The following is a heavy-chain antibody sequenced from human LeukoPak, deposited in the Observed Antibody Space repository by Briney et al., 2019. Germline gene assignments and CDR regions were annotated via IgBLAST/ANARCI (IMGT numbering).Heavy chain of an antibody. J-gene: IGHJ6*03. V-gene: IGHV3-7*01. CDR1: GFTFSTYW. Sequence: GGSLRLSCAASGFTFSTYWMGWVRQSPGKGLEWVANIKQDGSEKHYVDSVKGRFTISRDNAKNSLYLQMNSLRAEDTAVYYCARIKAATLFYMDVWGKGTTVTVSS. CDR2: IKQDGSEK. D-gene: IGHD6-25*01. CDR3: ARIKAATLFYMDV.